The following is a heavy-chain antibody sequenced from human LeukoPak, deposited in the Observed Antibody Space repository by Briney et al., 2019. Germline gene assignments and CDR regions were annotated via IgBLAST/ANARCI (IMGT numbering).Heavy chain of an antibody. CDR3: ARDLWFGEFPYYFDQ. V-gene: IGHV3-7*01. CDR2: IKHDGSDK. J-gene: IGHJ4*02. CDR1: GFTFSSYW. Sequence: GGSLRLSCAASGFTFSSYWMSRVRQAPGKGLEWVANIKHDGSDKYYVDSVKGRFTISRDNAKNSLYLQMNSLRAEDTAMYYCARDLWFGEFPYYFDQWGQGTLVTVSS. D-gene: IGHD3-10*01.